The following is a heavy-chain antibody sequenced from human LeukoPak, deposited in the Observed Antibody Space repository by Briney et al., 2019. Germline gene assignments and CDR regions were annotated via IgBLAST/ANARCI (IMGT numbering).Heavy chain of an antibody. J-gene: IGHJ5*01. CDR3: ARQVAVVEPTDPNWFDS. CDR1: GDSIGRSTYY. D-gene: IGHD2-21*01. CDR2: IFYNGRT. Sequence: SETLSLTCNVSGDSIGRSTYYWGWVRQTPEKGLEWIGSIFYNGRTYYTPSLQSRVIMPLDTSKNQFSLRLTSVTAADTAVYYCARQVAVVEPTDPNWFDSWGQGTLVTVSS. V-gene: IGHV4-39*07.